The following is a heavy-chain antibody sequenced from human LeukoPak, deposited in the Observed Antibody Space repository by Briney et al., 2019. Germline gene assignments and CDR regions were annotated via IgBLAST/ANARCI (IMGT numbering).Heavy chain of an antibody. J-gene: IGHJ4*02. CDR3: ARAYSSGWYVGY. Sequence: ASVKVSCKASGYTFTSYYMHWVRQAPGQGLEWMGIINPSGGSTSYAQKFQGRVTMTRDMSTSTAYMELSSLRSEDTAVYYCARAYSSGWYVGYWGQGTLVTVSS. CDR2: INPSGGST. V-gene: IGHV1-46*01. CDR1: GYTFTSYY. D-gene: IGHD6-19*01.